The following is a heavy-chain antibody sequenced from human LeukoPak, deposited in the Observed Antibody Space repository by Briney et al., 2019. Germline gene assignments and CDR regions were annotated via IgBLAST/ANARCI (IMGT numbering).Heavy chain of an antibody. Sequence: ASVKVSCKASGYTFTSYGISWVRQAPGQGLEWMGWISAYNGNTNYAQKLQGRVTMTTDTSTSTAYMELRSLRSDDTAVYYCAREVRGSSSWSLAYYYYMDVWGKGTTVTVSS. CDR3: AREVRGSSSWSLAYYYYMDV. J-gene: IGHJ6*03. V-gene: IGHV1-18*01. CDR2: ISAYNGNT. CDR1: GYTFTSYG. D-gene: IGHD6-13*01.